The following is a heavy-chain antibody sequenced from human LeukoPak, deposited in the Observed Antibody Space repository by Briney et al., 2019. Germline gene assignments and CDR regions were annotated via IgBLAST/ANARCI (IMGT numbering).Heavy chain of an antibody. Sequence: SETLSLTCTVSGYSISSAYYWAWIRQPPGKGLEWIGNVYHGGSTFYNPSLMSRVTISLDTSKNHFSLKLSSVTAADTAVYYCAGTYSLYDAFDIWGQGTMVTVSS. J-gene: IGHJ3*02. V-gene: IGHV4-38-2*02. CDR3: AGTYSLYDAFDI. CDR2: VYHGGST. CDR1: GYSISSAYY. D-gene: IGHD1-26*01.